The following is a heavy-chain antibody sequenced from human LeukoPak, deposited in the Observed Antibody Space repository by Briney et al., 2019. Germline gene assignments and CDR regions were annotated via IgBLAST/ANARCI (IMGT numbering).Heavy chain of an antibody. D-gene: IGHD3-9*01. CDR1: GYSISSGYY. V-gene: IGHV4-38-2*02. CDR2: IYHSGST. CDR3: ARLGEPLRYFDWLDF. Sequence: PSETLSLTCTVSGYSISSGYYWGWIRQPPGKGLEWIGSIYHSGSTYYNPSLKSRVTISVDTSKNQFSLKLSSVTAADTAVYYCARLGEPLRYFDWLDFWGQGTLVTVSS. J-gene: IGHJ5*01.